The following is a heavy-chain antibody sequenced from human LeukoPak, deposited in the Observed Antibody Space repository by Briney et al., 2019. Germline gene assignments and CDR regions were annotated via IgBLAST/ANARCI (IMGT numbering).Heavy chain of an antibody. J-gene: IGHJ6*02. D-gene: IGHD5-12*01. CDR2: INPNSGGT. CDR1: GYTFTGYY. V-gene: IGHV1-2*02. CDR3: ARMKVATTIYYYYYGMDV. Sequence: ASVKVSCKASGYTFTGYYMHWVRQAPGQGLEWMGWINPNSGGTNYAQKFQGRVTMTRDTSISTAYMELSRLRSDDTAVSYCARMKVATTIYYYYYGMDVWGQGTTVTVSS.